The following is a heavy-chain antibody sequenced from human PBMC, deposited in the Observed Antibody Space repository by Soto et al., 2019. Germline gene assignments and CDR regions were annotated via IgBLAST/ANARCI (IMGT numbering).Heavy chain of an antibody. CDR2: IYYSGST. J-gene: IGHJ4*02. D-gene: IGHD2-15*01. Sequence: SETLSLTCTFSGSSIIGYYWTWIRQSPERGLEWIGYIYYSGSTYYNPSLKSRVTISVDTSKNQFSLKLSSVTAADTAVYYCARGRGDFDYWGQGTLVTVSS. CDR1: GSSIIGYY. V-gene: IGHV4-59*06. CDR3: ARGRGDFDY.